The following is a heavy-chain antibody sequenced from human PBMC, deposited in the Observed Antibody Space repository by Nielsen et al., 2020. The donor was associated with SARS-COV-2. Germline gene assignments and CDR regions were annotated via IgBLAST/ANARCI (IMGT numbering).Heavy chain of an antibody. CDR3: AGGADFWSGTQKYYMDV. V-gene: IGHV3-74*01. Sequence: GGSLRLSCSASGFTFSSTWMDWVRPAPGQGLVWVSRINPSGSGTAYADSVKGRFAVSRDNAGNTVVLQIHSLRVEDTAVYYCAGGADFWSGTQKYYMDVWGKGTTVTVSS. J-gene: IGHJ6*04. CDR1: GFTFSSTW. D-gene: IGHD3-3*01. CDR2: INPSGSGT.